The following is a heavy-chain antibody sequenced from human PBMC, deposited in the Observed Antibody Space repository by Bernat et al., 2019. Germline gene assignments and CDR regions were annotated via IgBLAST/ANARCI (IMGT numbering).Heavy chain of an antibody. Sequence: QVQLVQSGAEVKKPGASVKVSCKASVYTFTSYDINWVRQATGQGLEWMGWMNPNSGNTGYAQKFQGRGTMTRNTSISTAYMELSSLRYEDTAVYYCARALYDSSGRNAFDIWGQGTMVTVSS. CDR2: MNPNSGNT. D-gene: IGHD3-22*01. J-gene: IGHJ3*02. V-gene: IGHV1-8*01. CDR1: VYTFTSYD. CDR3: ARALYDSSGRNAFDI.